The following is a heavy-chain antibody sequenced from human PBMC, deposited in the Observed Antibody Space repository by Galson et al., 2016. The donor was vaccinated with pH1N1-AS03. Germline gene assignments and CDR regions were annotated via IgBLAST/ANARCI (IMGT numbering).Heavy chain of an antibody. D-gene: IGHD5-18*01. CDR3: ANPRASGTTMVTRLDY. CDR1: GFRFDDYA. V-gene: IGHV3-23*01. J-gene: IGHJ4*02. Sequence: SLRLSCAVSGFRFDDYAMHWVRQAPGKGLEWVSSISGADLSTYYADSVKGRFTVSRDNSKNTLYLQMNGLRAEDTAIYYCANPRASGTTMVTRLDYWGQGILVTVSS. CDR2: ISGADLST.